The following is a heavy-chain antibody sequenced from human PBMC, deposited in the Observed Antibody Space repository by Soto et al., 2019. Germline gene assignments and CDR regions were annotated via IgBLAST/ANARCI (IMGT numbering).Heavy chain of an antibody. J-gene: IGHJ4*02. CDR1: GGSISSSSYY. CDR2: IYYSGST. V-gene: IGHV4-39*01. Sequence: SETLSLTYTVSGGSISSSSYYWGWIRQPPGKGLEWIGSIYYSGSTYYNPSLKSRVTISVDTSKNQFSLKLSSVTAADTAVYYCARPPYGDYVNVFDDWGQGTLVTVS. CDR3: ARPPYGDYVNVFDD. D-gene: IGHD4-17*01.